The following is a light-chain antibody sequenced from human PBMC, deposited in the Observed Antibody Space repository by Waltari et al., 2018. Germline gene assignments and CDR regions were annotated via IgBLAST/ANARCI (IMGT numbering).Light chain of an antibody. CDR2: AAS. CDR1: QDIGNY. Sequence: DIQMTQSPSPLSASVGYKVTITCQASQDIGNYLNWYQQKPGKAPNLLIHAASNLEGGVPSRFSGRGSGTHFSFTISSLQPGDFATYYCQQYLSRPYTFGQGTILDI. CDR3: QQYLSRPYT. J-gene: IGKJ2*01. V-gene: IGKV1-33*01.